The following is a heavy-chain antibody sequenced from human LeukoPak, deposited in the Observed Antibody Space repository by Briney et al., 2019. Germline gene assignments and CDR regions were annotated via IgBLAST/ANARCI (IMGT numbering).Heavy chain of an antibody. CDR2: INSDGSST. V-gene: IGHV3-74*01. CDR3: AKDQGGYSSGWSAIDY. D-gene: IGHD6-19*01. J-gene: IGHJ4*02. Sequence: PGGSLRLSCAASGFTFSSYWMHWVRHAPGKGLVWVSRINSDGSSTSYADSVKGRFTISRDNAKNTLYLQMNSLRAEDTAVYYCAKDQGGYSSGWSAIDYWGQGTLVTVSS. CDR1: GFTFSSYW.